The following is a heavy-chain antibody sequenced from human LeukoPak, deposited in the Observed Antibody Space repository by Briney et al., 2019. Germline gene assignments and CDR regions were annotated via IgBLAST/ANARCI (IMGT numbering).Heavy chain of an antibody. V-gene: IGHV3-66*01. D-gene: IGHD3-10*01. J-gene: IGHJ6*02. CDR1: GFTFLNHP. CDR3: ARDLAYGSGSPAYYYYGMDV. CDR2: IYSGGST. Sequence: LAGRSLRLSCEGSGFTFLNHPMHWVRQAPGKGLEWVSVIYSGGSTYYADSVKGRFTISRDNSKNTLYLQMNSLRAEDTAVCYCARDLAYGSGSPAYYYYGMDVWGQGTTVTVSS.